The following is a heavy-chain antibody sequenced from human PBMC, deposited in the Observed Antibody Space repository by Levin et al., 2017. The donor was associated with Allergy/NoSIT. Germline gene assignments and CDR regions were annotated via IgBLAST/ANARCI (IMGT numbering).Heavy chain of an antibody. J-gene: IGHJ6*02. CDR3: ARGKDIVVVPAAYYYYGMDV. CDR2: IIPIFGTA. D-gene: IGHD2-2*01. V-gene: IGHV1-69*13. CDR1: GGTFSSYA. Sequence: SVKVSCKASGGTFSSYAISWVRQAPGQGLEWMGGIIPIFGTAKYAQNFQGRVTITADESTSTAYMELSSLRSKDTAVYYCARGKDIVVVPAAYYYYGMDVWGQGTTVTVSS.